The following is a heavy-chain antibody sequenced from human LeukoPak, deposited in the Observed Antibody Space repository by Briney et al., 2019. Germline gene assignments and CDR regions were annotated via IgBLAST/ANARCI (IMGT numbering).Heavy chain of an antibody. V-gene: IGHV5-10-1*01. CDR1: GYSFTSYW. J-gene: IGHJ3*02. CDR3: ASAINWNDGGRDAFDI. D-gene: IGHD1-20*01. CDR2: IDPSDSYT. Sequence: GESLKISCKGSGYSFTSYWISWVRQMPGKGLEWMGRIDPSDSYTNYSPSFQGHVTISADKSISTAYLQWSSLKASDTAMYYCASAINWNDGGRDAFDIWGQGTMVTVSS.